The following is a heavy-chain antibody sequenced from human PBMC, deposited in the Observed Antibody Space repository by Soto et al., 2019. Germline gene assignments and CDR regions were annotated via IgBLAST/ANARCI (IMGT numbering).Heavy chain of an antibody. D-gene: IGHD5-18*01. CDR2: ISGSGGST. CDR1: GFTFSSYA. CDR3: AKYGGWIQLWPAYYYGMDV. J-gene: IGHJ6*02. V-gene: IGHV3-23*01. Sequence: EVQLLESGGGLVQPGGSLRLSCAASGFTFSSYAMSWVRQAPGKGLEWVSAISGSGGSTYYADSVKGRFTISRDNSKNTLYLQMNSLRAEDTAVYYCAKYGGWIQLWPAYYYGMDVWGQGTTVTVSS.